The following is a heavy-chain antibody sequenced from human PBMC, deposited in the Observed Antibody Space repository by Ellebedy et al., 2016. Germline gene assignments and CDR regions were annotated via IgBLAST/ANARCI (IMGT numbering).Heavy chain of an antibody. V-gene: IGHV3-21*01. J-gene: IGHJ4*02. CDR3: ARGPAAYRIDY. D-gene: IGHD2-15*01. Sequence: GGSLRLSXTASGFPFDTYTLTWVRRAPGKGLEWVSCISSTGTYIYYADSLKGRFTISRDNAKNSLYLHMNSLRAEDTAVYYCARGPAAYRIDYWGQGTLVTVSS. CDR1: GFPFDTYT. CDR2: ISSTGTYI.